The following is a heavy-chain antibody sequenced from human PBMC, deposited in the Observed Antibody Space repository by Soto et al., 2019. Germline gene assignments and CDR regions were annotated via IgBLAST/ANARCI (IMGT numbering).Heavy chain of an antibody. V-gene: IGHV1-69*13. CDR2: IIPIFGTA. CDR1: GGTFSSYA. D-gene: IGHD2-2*01. CDR3: ARGNTYCSSTSCYSALDV. J-gene: IGHJ6*02. Sequence: SVKVSCKASGGTFSSYAISWVRQAPGQGLEWMGGIIPIFGTANYAQKFQGRVTITADESTSTAYMELSSLRSEDTAVYYCARGNTYCSSTSCYSALDVWGQGTTVTVSS.